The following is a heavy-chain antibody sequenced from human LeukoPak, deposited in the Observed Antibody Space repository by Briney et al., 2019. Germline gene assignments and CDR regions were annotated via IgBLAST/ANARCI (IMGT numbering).Heavy chain of an antibody. CDR2: ISYDGTNS. D-gene: IGHD6-13*01. Sequence: PGRSLRLSCAASGFIFSTHGMHWVRQAPGKGLEWVTFISYDGTNSYYADSVKGRFTISRDNSKNTLSLQMNSLREEDTAINYCARPRIALAATSYFDYWGQGTLVTVSS. J-gene: IGHJ4*02. CDR3: ARPRIALAATSYFDY. V-gene: IGHV3-33*05. CDR1: GFIFSTHG.